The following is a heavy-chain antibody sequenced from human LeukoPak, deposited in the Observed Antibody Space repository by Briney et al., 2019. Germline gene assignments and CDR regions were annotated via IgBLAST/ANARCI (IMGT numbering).Heavy chain of an antibody. CDR3: ARRGSGWYVDY. CDR1: GYXFTSYW. Sequence: GESLKISCNGSGYXFTSYWIGWVRQMPGKGLEWMGIIYPGDSDTRYSPSFQGQVTISVDKSISTAYPHWSSLKASDTAMYYCARRGSGWYVDYWGQGTLVTVSS. D-gene: IGHD6-19*01. CDR2: IYPGDSDT. V-gene: IGHV5-51*01. J-gene: IGHJ4*02.